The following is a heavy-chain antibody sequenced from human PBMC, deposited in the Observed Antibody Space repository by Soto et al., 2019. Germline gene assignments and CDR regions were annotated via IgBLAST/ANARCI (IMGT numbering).Heavy chain of an antibody. D-gene: IGHD3-10*01. V-gene: IGHV3-74*03. J-gene: IGHJ5*02. CDR2: INNDGIDT. CDR3: ARDGSMVRERWFDP. CDR1: GFTFIGYW. Sequence: EVPLVESGGGVVQPGGSLRLSCAASGFTFIGYWMHWVRQGPGKGLVWVARINNDGIDTTYADSVKGRFTIARDNXXNMVYPEMNSLRADDTAVYYCARDGSMVRERWFDPWGQGTPGHRLL.